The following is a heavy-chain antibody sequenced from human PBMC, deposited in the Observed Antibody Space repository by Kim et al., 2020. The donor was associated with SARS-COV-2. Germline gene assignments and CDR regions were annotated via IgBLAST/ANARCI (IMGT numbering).Heavy chain of an antibody. V-gene: IGHV4-4*02. CDR3: ARVYYYGSGSYNLYYFDY. CDR1: GGSISSSNW. J-gene: IGHJ4*02. D-gene: IGHD3-10*01. Sequence: SETLSLTCAVSGGSISSSNWWSWVRQPPGKGLEWIGEIYHSGSTNYNPSLKSRVTISVDKSKNQFSLKLSSVTAADTAVYYCARVYYYGSGSYNLYYFDYWGQGTLVTVSS. CDR2: IYHSGST.